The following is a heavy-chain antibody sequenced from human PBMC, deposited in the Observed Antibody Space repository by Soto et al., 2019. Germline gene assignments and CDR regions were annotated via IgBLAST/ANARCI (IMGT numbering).Heavy chain of an antibody. D-gene: IGHD5-12*01. CDR3: ARGRAGWLPTTAASDY. V-gene: IGHV3-21*01. CDR2: ISSSSSYI. Sequence: EVQLVESGGGLGKPGGSLRLSCAASGFTFSSYSMNWVRQAPGKGLEWVSSISSSSSYIYYADSVKGRFTISRDNAKNSLYLQMNSLRAEDTAVYYCARGRAGWLPTTAASDYWGQGTLVTVSS. J-gene: IGHJ4*02. CDR1: GFTFSSYS.